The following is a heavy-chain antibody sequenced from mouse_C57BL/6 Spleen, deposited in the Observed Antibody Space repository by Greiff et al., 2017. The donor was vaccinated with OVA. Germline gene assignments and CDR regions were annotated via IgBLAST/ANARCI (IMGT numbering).Heavy chain of an antibody. Sequence: VKLMESGPGLVQPSQSLSITCTVSGFSLTSYGVHWVRQSPGKGLEWLGVIWSGGSTDYNAAFISRLSISKDNSKSQVFFKMNSLQADDTAIYYCARNNYGNYVRYFDVWGTGTTVTVSS. D-gene: IGHD2-1*01. J-gene: IGHJ1*03. CDR1: GFSLTSYG. CDR2: IWSGGST. V-gene: IGHV2-2*01. CDR3: ARNNYGNYVRYFDV.